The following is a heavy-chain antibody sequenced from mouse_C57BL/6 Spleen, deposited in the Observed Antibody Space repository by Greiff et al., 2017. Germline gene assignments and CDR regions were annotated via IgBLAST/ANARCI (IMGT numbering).Heavy chain of an antibody. CDR2: IHPRNGGT. Sequence: VQLQQPGTELVKPGASVKLSCKASGYTFTSYSMHWVKQRPGQGLEWIGNIHPRNGGTNYNEKFKSKATLTVDNSSSTACIHLSSLTSEDSAIYDCAKLTGTGDWGQGTTLTVSS. V-gene: IGHV1-53*01. J-gene: IGHJ2*01. CDR1: GYTFTSYS. D-gene: IGHD4-1*01. CDR3: AKLTGTGD.